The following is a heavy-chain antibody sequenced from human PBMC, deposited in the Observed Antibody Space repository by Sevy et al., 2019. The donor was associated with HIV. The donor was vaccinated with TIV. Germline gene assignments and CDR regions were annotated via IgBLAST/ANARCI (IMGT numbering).Heavy chain of an antibody. J-gene: IGHJ4*02. CDR1: GFTFSSYE. D-gene: IGHD6-19*01. CDR2: ISSSGSTI. V-gene: IGHV3-48*03. Sequence: GVSLRLSCAASGFTFSSYEMNWVHQAPGKGLEWVSYISSSGSTIYYADSVKGRFTISRDNAKNSLYLQMNSLRAEDTAVYYCARETGTPGIAVAGYFDYWGQGTLVTVSS. CDR3: ARETGTPGIAVAGYFDY.